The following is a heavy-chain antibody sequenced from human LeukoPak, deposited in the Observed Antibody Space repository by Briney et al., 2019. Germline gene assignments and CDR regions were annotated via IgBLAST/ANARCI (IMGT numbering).Heavy chain of an antibody. CDR3: ARDQPDYYDSSGYYPVLGY. CDR2: IIPIFGTA. J-gene: IGHJ4*02. V-gene: IGHV1-69*01. Sequence: WASVTVSCKASGGTFSSYAISWVRQAPGQGLEWMGGIIPIFGTANYAQKFQGRVTITADESTSTAYMELSSLRSEDTAVYYCARDQPDYYDSSGYYPVLGYWGQGTLVTVSS. CDR1: GGTFSSYA. D-gene: IGHD3-22*01.